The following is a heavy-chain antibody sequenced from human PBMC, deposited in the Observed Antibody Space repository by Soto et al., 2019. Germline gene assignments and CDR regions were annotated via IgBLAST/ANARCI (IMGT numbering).Heavy chain of an antibody. CDR2: IYWNGIE. V-gene: IGHV2-5*01. CDR1: GFSLTTSGVG. Sequence: QITLKESGPTLVKPTQTLTLTCTFSGFSLTTSGVGVTWIRQPPGKALEWLGLIYWNGIERYSPSLKSRLSLTKDTSKDQVVRTMTDVGPVDTATYYCAHTRVPDTLDYWGPGTRVTVSS. CDR3: AHTRVPDTLDY. J-gene: IGHJ4*02. D-gene: IGHD2-2*01.